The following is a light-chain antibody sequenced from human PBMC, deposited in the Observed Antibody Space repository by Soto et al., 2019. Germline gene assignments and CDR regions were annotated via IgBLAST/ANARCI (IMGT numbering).Light chain of an antibody. CDR2: EVT. J-gene: IGLJ1*01. CDR3: SSYTSSSTYA. Sequence: QSVLTQPASVPGSPGQSITISCTGTSSDVGGYDYVSWYQLHPGKAPKLMICEVTNRPSGVSYRFSGSKSGNTASLTISGLQAEDEADHYCSSYTSSSTYAFGTGTKVTVL. V-gene: IGLV2-14*01. CDR1: SSDVGGYDY.